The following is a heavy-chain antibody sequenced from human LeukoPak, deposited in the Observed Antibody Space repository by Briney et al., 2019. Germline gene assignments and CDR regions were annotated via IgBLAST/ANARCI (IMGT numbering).Heavy chain of an antibody. J-gene: IGHJ4*02. D-gene: IGHD3-3*01. Sequence: GGSLRLSCAASGCTFSNAWMSWVRQAPGKGLEWVGRIKSKTDGGTTDYAAPVKGRFTISRDDSKNTLYLQMNSLKTEDTAVYYCTTDHAYDFWSGEGYYFDYWGQGALVTVSS. CDR3: TTDHAYDFWSGEGYYFDY. CDR2: IKSKTDGGTT. CDR1: GCTFSNAW. V-gene: IGHV3-15*01.